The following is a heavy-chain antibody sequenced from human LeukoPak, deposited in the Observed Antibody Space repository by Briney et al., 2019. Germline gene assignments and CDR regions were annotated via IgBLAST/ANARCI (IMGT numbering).Heavy chain of an antibody. Sequence: GGSLRRSCAASGFTFNNYAMSWVRQAPGKGLEWVSAISASGGTTYYADSVKGRFTISRDNSENTLFLQMNSLRAEDTAVYYCAKEPREYCSSTSCPNWFDSWGQGTLVTVSS. V-gene: IGHV3-23*01. CDR3: AKEPREYCSSTSCPNWFDS. CDR1: GFTFNNYA. J-gene: IGHJ5*01. CDR2: ISASGGTT. D-gene: IGHD2-2*01.